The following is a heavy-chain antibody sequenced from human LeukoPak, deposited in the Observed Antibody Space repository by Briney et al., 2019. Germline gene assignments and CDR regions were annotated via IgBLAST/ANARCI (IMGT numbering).Heavy chain of an antibody. V-gene: IGHV1-2*02. CDR3: AKDRGPQWWGSFDY. CDR1: GYTFTGYY. Sequence: ASVKVSCKASGYTFTGYYIHWVRQAPGQGLEWMGWINPHSGDTNYAQSFQGRVTMTMDTSISTVYMDLSRLRSDDTAVYYCAKDRGPQWWGSFDYWGQGTLVTVSS. J-gene: IGHJ4*02. D-gene: IGHD3-16*01. CDR2: INPHSGDT.